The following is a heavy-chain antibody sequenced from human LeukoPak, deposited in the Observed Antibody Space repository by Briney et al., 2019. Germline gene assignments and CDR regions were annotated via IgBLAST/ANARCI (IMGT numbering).Heavy chain of an antibody. CDR1: GFTFRNYL. D-gene: IGHD3-3*01. Sequence: RAGGSLRLSCAVSGFTFRNYLMHWVRQAPGKGLVWVSRINSDGSRTNYADSVKGRFTISRDNAKNTLYLQMNSLGAEDTSVYFCARGVSGAYYTDYWGQGTLVTVSS. J-gene: IGHJ4*02. CDR2: INSDGSRT. V-gene: IGHV3-74*01. CDR3: ARGVSGAYYTDY.